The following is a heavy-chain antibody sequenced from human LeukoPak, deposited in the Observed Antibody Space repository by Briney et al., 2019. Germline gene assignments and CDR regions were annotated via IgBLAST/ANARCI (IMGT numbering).Heavy chain of an antibody. CDR2: IWYDGSNQ. J-gene: IGHJ4*02. CDR1: GFSFSSFF. V-gene: IGHV3-33*08. Sequence: GGSLRLSCAASGFSFSSFFMHWVRQAPGKGLKWVALIWYDGSNQYYADSVKGRFTISRDNSKNTLYLQMNSLRAEDTALYYCAREVSQPYYFDSWGQGTLVTVSS. D-gene: IGHD2-2*01. CDR3: AREVSQPYYFDS.